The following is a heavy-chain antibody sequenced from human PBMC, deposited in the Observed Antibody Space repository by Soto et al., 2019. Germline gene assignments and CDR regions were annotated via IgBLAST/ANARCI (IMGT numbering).Heavy chain of an antibody. CDR2: ISYDGSNK. CDR1: GFTFSSYA. D-gene: IGHD6-19*01. CDR3: AILYSSGWYRLMDV. Sequence: GGSLRLSCAASGFTFSSYAMHWVRQAPGKGLEWVAVISYDGSNKYYADSVKGRFTISRDNSKNTLYLQMNSLRAGDTAVYYCAILYSSGWYRLMDVWGQGTTVTVSS. J-gene: IGHJ6*01. V-gene: IGHV3-30-3*01.